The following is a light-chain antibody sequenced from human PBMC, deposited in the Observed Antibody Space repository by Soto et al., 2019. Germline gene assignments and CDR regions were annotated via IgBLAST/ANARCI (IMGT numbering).Light chain of an antibody. V-gene: IGKV3-20*01. CDR2: DTS. Sequence: EIVLTQSPGTLSLSPGERATLSCRASQSVTISFLAWLQKKPGQAPRLLIYDTSKVATVIPDRFSGSGSGTEFTLTISRLEPEDFAVYYCQQYGRSPITFGQGTRLEIK. CDR3: QQYGRSPIT. CDR1: QSVTISF. J-gene: IGKJ5*01.